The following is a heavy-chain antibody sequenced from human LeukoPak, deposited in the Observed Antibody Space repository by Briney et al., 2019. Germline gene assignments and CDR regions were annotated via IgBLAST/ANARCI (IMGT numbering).Heavy chain of an antibody. CDR1: GFTFSSYS. CDR2: ISSSSSYI. V-gene: IGHV3-21*01. J-gene: IGHJ4*02. D-gene: IGHD1-26*01. Sequence: GGSLRLSCAASGFTFSSYSMNWVRQAPGKRLEWVSSISSSSSYIYYADSVKGRFTISRDNAKNSLYLQMNSLRAEDTAVYYCARPRSGASSFDYWGQGTLVTVSS. CDR3: ARPRSGASSFDY.